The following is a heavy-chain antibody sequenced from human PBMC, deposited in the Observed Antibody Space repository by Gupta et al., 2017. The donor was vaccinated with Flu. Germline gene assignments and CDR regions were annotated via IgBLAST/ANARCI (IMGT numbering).Heavy chain of an antibody. CDR3: ARESGRIVVVPAAIRY. J-gene: IGHJ4*02. D-gene: IGHD2-2*02. V-gene: IGHV1-2*06. Sequence: PGQGLEWMGRINPNSGGTNYAQKFQGRVTMTRDTSISTAYMELSRLRSDDTAVYYCARESGRIVVVPAAIRYWGQGTLVTVSS. CDR2: INPNSGGT.